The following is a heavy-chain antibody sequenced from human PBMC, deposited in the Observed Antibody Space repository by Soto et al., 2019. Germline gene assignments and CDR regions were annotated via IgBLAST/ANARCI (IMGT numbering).Heavy chain of an antibody. D-gene: IGHD3-3*01. CDR1: GFIFSSYA. CDR2: IRGSGGTI. J-gene: IGHJ4*02. Sequence: GGSLRLSCVASGFIFSSYAMSWVRQTPGKGLEWVSAIRGSGGTIYYADTVKGRFTISRENSKNTLFLQMDSLRAEDTAIYYCAKDFWGDYSTLPFDIWGQGTQVTVSS. V-gene: IGHV3-23*01. CDR3: AKDFWGDYSTLPFDI.